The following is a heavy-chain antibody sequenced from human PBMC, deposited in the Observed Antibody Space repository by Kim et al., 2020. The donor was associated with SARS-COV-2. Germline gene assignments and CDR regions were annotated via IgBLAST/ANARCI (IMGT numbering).Heavy chain of an antibody. CDR2: INHSGRT. D-gene: IGHD3-10*01. V-gene: IGHV4-34*01. Sequence: SETLSLTRAVYGGSFSGYYWSWIRQPPGKGLEWIGEINHSGRTNYNPSLKSRVTISVDTSKNQFSLKLTSVTAADAALYFCARRLSNTSGWGSHYCDLWG. J-gene: IGHJ2*01. CDR3: ARRLSNTSGWGSHYCDL. CDR1: GGSFSGYY.